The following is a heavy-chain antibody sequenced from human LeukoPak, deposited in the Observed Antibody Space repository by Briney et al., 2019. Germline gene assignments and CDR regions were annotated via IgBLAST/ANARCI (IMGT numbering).Heavy chain of an antibody. Sequence: SETLSLTCAVYGGSFSGYYRSWIRQPPGKGLEWIGEINHSGSTNYNSSLKSRVTILVDTSKNQFSLKVSSVTAADTAVYYCARVGYSYGAPDYWGQGTLVTVSS. D-gene: IGHD5-18*01. J-gene: IGHJ4*02. CDR1: GGSFSGYY. CDR3: ARVGYSYGAPDY. CDR2: INHSGST. V-gene: IGHV4-34*01.